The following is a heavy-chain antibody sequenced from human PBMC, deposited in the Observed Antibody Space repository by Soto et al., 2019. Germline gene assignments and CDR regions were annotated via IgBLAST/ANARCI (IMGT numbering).Heavy chain of an antibody. CDR3: ARDPRVGGNSGSYWYYYGMDV. V-gene: IGHV4-34*10. CDR1: RGSFNAYS. J-gene: IGHJ6*02. D-gene: IGHD3-10*01. Sequence: SETLSLTCAVHRGSFNAYSWTWIRQPPGKGLEWIGEIDHSGSTTYNPSLKSRITMSVDTSKNQFSLNVSSMTAADTAVYYCARDPRVGGNSGSYWYYYGMDVWGQGTTVTVSS. CDR2: IDHSGST.